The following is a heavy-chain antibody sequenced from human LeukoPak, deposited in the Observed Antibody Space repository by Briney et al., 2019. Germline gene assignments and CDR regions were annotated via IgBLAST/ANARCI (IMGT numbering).Heavy chain of an antibody. CDR2: IYWDDDK. CDR1: GFSLSTSGVG. Sequence: SGPTLVNPTQTLTLTCTFSGFSLSTSGVGVGWIRQPPGKALEWLALIYWDDDKRYSPSLKSRLTITKDTSKNQVVLTVTNMDPVDTATYYCARRHTIAARRYAFDIWGQGTMVTVSS. D-gene: IGHD6-6*01. V-gene: IGHV2-5*02. CDR3: ARRHTIAARRYAFDI. J-gene: IGHJ3*02.